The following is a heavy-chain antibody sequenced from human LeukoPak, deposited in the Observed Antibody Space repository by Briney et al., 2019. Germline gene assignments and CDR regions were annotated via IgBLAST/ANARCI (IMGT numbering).Heavy chain of an antibody. D-gene: IGHD3-10*01. J-gene: IGHJ3*02. CDR2: ISDHGKSR. Sequence: PGGSLRLSCAASGFTFSNYEMNWVRQTPGKGLEWVSYISDHGKSRNYVDSVKGRFTISRDNSKSTLYLQMNSLRAEDTAVYYCAKDSGSNTFDNWGQGTLVTVAS. CDR3: AKDSGSNTFDN. V-gene: IGHV3-48*03. CDR1: GFTFSNYE.